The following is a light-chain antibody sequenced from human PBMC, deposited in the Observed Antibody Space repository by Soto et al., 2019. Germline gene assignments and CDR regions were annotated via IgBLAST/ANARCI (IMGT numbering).Light chain of an antibody. CDR2: VNIDGSH. Sequence: QPVLTQSPSTSASLGASVKLTCTLTSGHTTYPITWHQQQPEKGPRYLMRVNIDGSHSKGDGIPDRFSGSSSGAERYLTISNLQSEDEADYYCQTWGTGVHLVFGEGTKLTVL. CDR3: QTWGTGVHLV. CDR1: SGHTTYP. J-gene: IGLJ3*02. V-gene: IGLV4-69*02.